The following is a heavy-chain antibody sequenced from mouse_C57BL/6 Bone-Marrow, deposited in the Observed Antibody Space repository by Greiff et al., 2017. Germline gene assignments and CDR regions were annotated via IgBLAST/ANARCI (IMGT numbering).Heavy chain of an antibody. J-gene: IGHJ2*01. CDR1: GFSLSTFGMG. CDR3: ARSITTVVATGYFDY. CDR2: IWWDDDK. D-gene: IGHD1-1*01. Sequence: QVTLKESGPGILQPSQTLSLTCSFSGFSLSTFGMGVGWICQPSGKGLEWLAHIWWDDDKYYNPALKIRLTISKCTSQNQVFLKFANVDTADTATYYCARSITTVVATGYFDYWGQGTTLTVSS. V-gene: IGHV8-8*01.